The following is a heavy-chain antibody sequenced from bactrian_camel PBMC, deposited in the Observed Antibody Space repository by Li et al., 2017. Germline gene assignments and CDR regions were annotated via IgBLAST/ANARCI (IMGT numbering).Heavy chain of an antibody. D-gene: IGHD6*01. J-gene: IGHJ4*01. CDR2: IFNIGDTS. CDR1: GFTFSLAA. Sequence: VQLVESGGGLVQPGGSLRLSCAGSGFTFSLAAMTWVRQAPGKGLEWVSVIFNIGDTSYYADSVKGRFTISRDNAKNTVYLQMISLESEDTALYYCAADKLRCTVAHGMYHTWPDLDYFGQGTQVTVS. V-gene: IGHV3S40*01. CDR3: AADKLRCTVAHGMYHTWPDLDY.